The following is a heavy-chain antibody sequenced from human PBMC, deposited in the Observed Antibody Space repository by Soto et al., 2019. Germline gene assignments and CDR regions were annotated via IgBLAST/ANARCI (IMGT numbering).Heavy chain of an antibody. CDR2: ISPMFGAA. CDR3: AREVQVHTPAFVY. V-gene: IGHV1-69*19. CDR1: GGTFNTYA. J-gene: IGHJ4*02. Sequence: QVQLVQSGAEMKKPGSSVKVSCQSSGGTFNTYAMNWVRQAPGQGPEWMGDISPMFGAANYAPKFQGRVTLTADESTGKSYMQLSSLTSEDTALYFCAREVQVHTPAFVYWGQGTLVTVSS. D-gene: IGHD3-10*01.